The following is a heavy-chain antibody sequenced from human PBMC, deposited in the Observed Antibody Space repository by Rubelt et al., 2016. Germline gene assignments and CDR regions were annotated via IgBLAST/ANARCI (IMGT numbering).Heavy chain of an antibody. J-gene: IGHJ1*01. D-gene: IGHD4-17*01. Sequence: QVQLVESGGGVVQPGGSLRLSCAASGFTFSSYGMHWVRQAPGKGLEWVAFIRYDGSNTYYADSVKGRFTIARENSKKPLYLQMNSLRAEDTAVYYCAKPARLDYGINAEYFQHWGQGTLVTVSS. CDR1: GFTFSSYG. V-gene: IGHV3-30*02. CDR2: IRYDGSNT. CDR3: AKPARLDYGINAEYFQH.